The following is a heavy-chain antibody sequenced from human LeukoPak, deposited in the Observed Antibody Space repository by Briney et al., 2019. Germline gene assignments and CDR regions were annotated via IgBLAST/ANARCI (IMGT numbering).Heavy chain of an antibody. CDR3: AKDLRYYDSSGYYY. D-gene: IGHD3-22*01. Sequence: GGSLRLSCAAPGFTFSNYWMHWVRQAPGKGLEWVAVISYDGSNKYYADSVKGRFTISRDNSKNTLYLQMNSLRAEDTAVYYCAKDLRYYDSSGYYYWGQGTLVTVSS. CDR2: ISYDGSNK. CDR1: GFTFSNYW. V-gene: IGHV3-30*18. J-gene: IGHJ4*02.